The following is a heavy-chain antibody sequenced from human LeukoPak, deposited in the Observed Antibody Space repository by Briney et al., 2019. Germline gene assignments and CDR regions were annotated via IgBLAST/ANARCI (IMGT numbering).Heavy chain of an antibody. Sequence: ASVKVSCKASGYTFTSYGISWVRQAPGQGLEWMGWISAYNGNTNYAQKLQGRVTMTTDTSTSTAYMELRSLRSDDTAVYYCARGLGDFWSGYYHYYYYNYMDVWGKGTTVTVSS. CDR1: GYTFTSYG. D-gene: IGHD3-3*01. CDR3: ARGLGDFWSGYYHYYYYNYMDV. V-gene: IGHV1-18*01. CDR2: ISAYNGNT. J-gene: IGHJ6*03.